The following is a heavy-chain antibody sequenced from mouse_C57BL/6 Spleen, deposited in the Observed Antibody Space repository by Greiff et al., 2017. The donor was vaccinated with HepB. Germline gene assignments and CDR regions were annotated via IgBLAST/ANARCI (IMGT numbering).Heavy chain of an antibody. V-gene: IGHV1-7*01. J-gene: IGHJ4*01. Sequence: QVQLQQSGAELAKPGASVKLSCKASGYTFTSYWMHWVKQRPGQGLEWIGYINPSSGYTKYNQKFKDKATMTADKSSSTAYMQLSSLTYEDSAVYYCARGAPSGYYAMDYWGQGTSVTVSS. CDR3: ARGAPSGYYAMDY. CDR2: INPSSGYT. CDR1: GYTFTSYW.